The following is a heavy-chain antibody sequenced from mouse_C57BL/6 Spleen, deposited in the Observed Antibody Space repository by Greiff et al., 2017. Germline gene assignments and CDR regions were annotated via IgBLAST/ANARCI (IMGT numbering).Heavy chain of an antibody. Sequence: EVQLQESGGDLVKPGGSLKLSCAASGFTFSSYGMSWVRQTPDKRLEWVATISSGGSYTYYPDSVKGRFTISRDNAKNTLYLQMSSLKSEDTAMYYCARATGNDYWGQGTTLTVSS. CDR3: ARATGNDY. CDR2: ISSGGSYT. D-gene: IGHD4-1*02. V-gene: IGHV5-6*01. J-gene: IGHJ2*01. CDR1: GFTFSSYG.